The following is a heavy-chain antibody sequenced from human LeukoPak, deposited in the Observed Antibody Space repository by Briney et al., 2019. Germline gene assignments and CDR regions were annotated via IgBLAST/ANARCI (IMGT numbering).Heavy chain of an antibody. CDR2: IRYDGSNK. J-gene: IGHJ6*03. CDR1: GFTFSSYG. Sequence: PGGSLRLSCAASGFTFSSYGMHWVRQAPGKGLEWVAFIRYDGSNKYYADSVKGRFTISRDNAKNSVSLQMNSLRAEDTAVYYCASGSYGSGFYYFYYMDVWGKGTTVTVSS. D-gene: IGHD3-10*01. V-gene: IGHV3-30*02. CDR3: ASGSYGSGFYYFYYMDV.